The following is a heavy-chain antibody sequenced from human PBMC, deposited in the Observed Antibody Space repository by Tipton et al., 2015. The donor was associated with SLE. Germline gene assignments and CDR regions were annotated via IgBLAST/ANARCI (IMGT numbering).Heavy chain of an antibody. D-gene: IGHD6-13*01. Sequence: SLRLSCAASGFIFSNNGMHWVRQAPGKGLEWAAVIWYDGSNKYYADSVKGRFTISRDNAKISLHLQMNSLRAEDTAVYYCAKGPDSSCPEDYWGQGTLVTVSS. CDR3: AKGPDSSCPEDY. V-gene: IGHV3-33*03. CDR2: IWYDGSNK. CDR1: GFIFSNNG. J-gene: IGHJ4*02.